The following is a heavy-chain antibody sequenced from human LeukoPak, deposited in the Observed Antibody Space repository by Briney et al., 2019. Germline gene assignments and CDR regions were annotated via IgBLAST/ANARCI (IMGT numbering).Heavy chain of an antibody. J-gene: IGHJ4*02. CDR1: GFTFSSYW. V-gene: IGHV3-74*01. Sequence: GGSLRLSCTASGFTFSSYWMHWVRQAPGRGLVWVSRIYPDGTSTNYADSVKGRFTISRDNAKNSLFLQMDSLRVEDTAVYYCAGLWFGDRPPFDYWGQGALVTVSS. D-gene: IGHD3-10*01. CDR2: IYPDGTST. CDR3: AGLWFGDRPPFDY.